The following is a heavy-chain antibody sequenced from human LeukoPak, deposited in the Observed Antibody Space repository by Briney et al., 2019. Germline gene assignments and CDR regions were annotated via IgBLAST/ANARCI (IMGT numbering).Heavy chain of an antibody. J-gene: IGHJ3*01. CDR2: VHYDGRA. CDR3: AREVITPGDSDGFDL. Sequence: SQTLSLTCTVSGGSISSANHFWSWFRHSPGEGLGWVGYVHYDGRAHYNPSLKSRVSMSLDMSKNQFSLNLSSVTAADTAIYYCAREVITPGDSDGFDLWGQGTMVSVSS. D-gene: IGHD2-2*01. CDR1: GGSISSANHF. V-gene: IGHV4-30-4*08.